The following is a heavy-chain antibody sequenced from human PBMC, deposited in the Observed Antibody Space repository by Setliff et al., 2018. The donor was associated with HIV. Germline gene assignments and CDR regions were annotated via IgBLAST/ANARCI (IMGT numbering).Heavy chain of an antibody. V-gene: IGHV1-18*04. CDR3: ARKPTGSPSDY. J-gene: IGHJ4*02. CDR1: EYTFIDYF. CDR2: ISPYNGNT. Sequence: GASVKVSCKAFEYTFIDYFIHWVRQAPGQGLEWMGWISPYNGNTNYVQKLQGRVTITTDTSTSTAYMELRSLRSDDTALYYCARKPTGSPSDYWGQGTLVTVSS. D-gene: IGHD2-2*01.